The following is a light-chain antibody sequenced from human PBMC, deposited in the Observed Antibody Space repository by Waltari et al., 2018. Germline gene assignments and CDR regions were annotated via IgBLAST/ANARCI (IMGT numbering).Light chain of an antibody. Sequence: DIQMTQSPSSLSASLGDRVTITCRARRDIGRWLAWYQQKPGKGPKLLIYGASGLQTGVPSRFSGSGSGTVFTLTINSLQPEDFATYFCQQADSLPLTFGGGTRVEIK. V-gene: IGKV1-12*01. J-gene: IGKJ4*01. CDR3: QQADSLPLT. CDR1: RDIGRW. CDR2: GAS.